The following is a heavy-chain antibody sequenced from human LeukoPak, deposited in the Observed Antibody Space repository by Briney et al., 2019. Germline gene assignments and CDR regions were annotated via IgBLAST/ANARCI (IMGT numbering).Heavy chain of an antibody. CDR1: GYTFTSLW. Sequence: ASVKVSCKTSGYTFTSLWIHWVRQAPGQGLEWMGWIDLKTGDATSAQRFQGRVTMTRDTSISTTYVELSGLTYDDTAVYYCAGDFPHQRFDYWGQGTLVTVSS. V-gene: IGHV1-2*02. J-gene: IGHJ4*02. CDR2: IDLKTGDA. CDR3: AGDFPHQRFDY.